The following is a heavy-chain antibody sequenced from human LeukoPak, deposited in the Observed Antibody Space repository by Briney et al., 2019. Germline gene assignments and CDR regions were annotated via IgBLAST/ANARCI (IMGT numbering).Heavy chain of an antibody. Sequence: PGGSLRLSCTASGFSFGAYLISWVHQAPGQGLEWVGYIRGKAYGETPEYAASVKGRFTISRDDSNTIAYLQMNSLRAEDTAVYYCARSPTFRGYFDPWGQGTLVTVSS. D-gene: IGHD1-1*01. J-gene: IGHJ5*02. CDR1: GFSFGAYL. CDR3: ARSPTFRGYFDP. V-gene: IGHV3-49*04. CDR2: IRGKAYGETP.